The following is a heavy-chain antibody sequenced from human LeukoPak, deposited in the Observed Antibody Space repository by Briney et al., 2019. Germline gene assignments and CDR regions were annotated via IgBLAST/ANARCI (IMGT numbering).Heavy chain of an antibody. CDR1: GFTFSSYW. J-gene: IGHJ4*02. D-gene: IGHD5-18*01. Sequence: PGGSLRLSCAASGFTFSSYWMHWVRQAPGKGLVWVSRINSDGSSTSYADSVKGRFTISRDNAKNTLYLQMNSLRAEDTALYYCARGRGYSYGFFDSWGQGTLVTVSS. V-gene: IGHV3-74*01. CDR2: INSDGSST. CDR3: ARGRGYSYGFFDS.